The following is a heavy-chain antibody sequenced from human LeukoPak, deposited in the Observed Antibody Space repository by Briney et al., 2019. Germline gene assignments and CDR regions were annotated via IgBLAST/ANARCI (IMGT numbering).Heavy chain of an antibody. V-gene: IGHV3-30*04. CDR1: GFTFSSYA. J-gene: IGHJ4*02. Sequence: GGSLRLSCAASGFTFSSYAMHWVRQAPGKGLEWVAVISYDGSNKYYADSVKGRFTISRDNSKNTLYLQMNSLRAEDTAVYYCAKASNYGDYILGYWGQGTLVTVSS. D-gene: IGHD4-17*01. CDR2: ISYDGSNK. CDR3: AKASNYGDYILGY.